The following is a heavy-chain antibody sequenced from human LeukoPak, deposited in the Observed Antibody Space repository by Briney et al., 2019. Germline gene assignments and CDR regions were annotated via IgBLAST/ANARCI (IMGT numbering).Heavy chain of an antibody. Sequence: PGGSLRLSCAASGFTFSSYWMTWVRQAPGKGLEWVANIKQDGSEAYYVDSVKGRFTISRDNSKNTLYLQMNSLRAEDTAVYYCAKGLYYFDRSIANYFDYWGQGTLFTVSS. V-gene: IGHV3-7*01. CDR1: GFTFSSYW. D-gene: IGHD3-22*01. CDR2: IKQDGSEA. J-gene: IGHJ4*02. CDR3: AKGLYYFDRSIANYFDY.